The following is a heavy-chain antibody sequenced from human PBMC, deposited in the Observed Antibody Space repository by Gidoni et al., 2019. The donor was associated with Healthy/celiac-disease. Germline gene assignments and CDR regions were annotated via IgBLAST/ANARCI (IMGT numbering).Heavy chain of an antibody. CDR2: IDLSDSYT. CDR3: ARQGSSGWYLYYYYYYIDV. J-gene: IGHJ6*03. CDR1: GYSFTSYW. D-gene: IGHD6-19*01. V-gene: IGHV5-10-1*03. Sequence: EVQLVQSGAEVKKPGESVRISCKGSGYSFTSYWISWVRQMPGKGLEWMGMIDLSDSYTNYSPSFQDHVTISADKSISTAYLHWSSLKASDTAMYYCARQGSSGWYLYYYYYYIDVWGKGTTVTVSS.